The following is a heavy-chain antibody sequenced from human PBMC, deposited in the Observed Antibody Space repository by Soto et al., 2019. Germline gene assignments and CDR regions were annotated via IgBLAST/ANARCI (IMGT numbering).Heavy chain of an antibody. CDR3: ARDQTEVTTVGEHYYYYYMDV. CDR1: GGSISSGGYY. D-gene: IGHD4-4*01. J-gene: IGHJ6*03. V-gene: IGHV4-31*03. CDR2: IYYSGST. Sequence: SETLSLTCTVSGGSISSGGYYWSWIRQHPGKGLEWIGYIYYSGSTYYNPSLKSRVTISVDTSKNQFSLKLSSVTAADTAVYYCARDQTEVTTVGEHYYYYYMDVWGKGTTVTVSS.